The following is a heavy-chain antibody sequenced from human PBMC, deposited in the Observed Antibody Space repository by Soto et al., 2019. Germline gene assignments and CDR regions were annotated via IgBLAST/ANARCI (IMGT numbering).Heavy chain of an antibody. D-gene: IGHD3-16*01. CDR1: GFTFSSYA. CDR2: ISYDGSNK. CDR3: TRDQGGAIDY. V-gene: IGHV3-30-3*01. J-gene: IGHJ4*02. Sequence: QVQLVESGGGVVQPGRSLRLSCAASGFTFSSYAMHWVRQAPGKGLEWVAVISYDGSNKYYADSVKGRFTSSRDNSKNTLYLHMNSLRAEDTAVYYCTRDQGGAIDYWGQGTLVTVSS.